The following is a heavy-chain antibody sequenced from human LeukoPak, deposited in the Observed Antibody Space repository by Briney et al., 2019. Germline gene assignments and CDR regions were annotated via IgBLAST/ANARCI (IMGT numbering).Heavy chain of an antibody. CDR2: IKSDGST. CDR1: GFTPTRYR. D-gene: IGHD3-22*01. Sequence: PVGTPRLSSAASGFTPTRYRMHWVRQAPREGQGWASPIKSDGSTRYADCVKGRFTVSRANAKKTVTLQMNSLRAEDTGVYYCARAPSEIGGYYPEYFRHWGQGTLVIGSS. J-gene: IGHJ1*01. V-gene: IGHV3-74*01. CDR3: ARAPSEIGGYYPEYFRH.